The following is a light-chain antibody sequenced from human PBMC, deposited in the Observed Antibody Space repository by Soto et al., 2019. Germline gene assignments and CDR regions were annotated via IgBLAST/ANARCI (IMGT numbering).Light chain of an antibody. V-gene: IGKV3-20*01. CDR2: GAS. Sequence: ESVLTQSPGTLSLSPGERATLSCRTSQSVIRNYLAWYQQTPGRSPRLLIYGASNRATGIPDRFSGSGSGTDFTLTISGLEAEDFAVYYCQKYDTAPYTFGQGTKVDIK. CDR3: QKYDTAPYT. J-gene: IGKJ2*01. CDR1: QSVIRNY.